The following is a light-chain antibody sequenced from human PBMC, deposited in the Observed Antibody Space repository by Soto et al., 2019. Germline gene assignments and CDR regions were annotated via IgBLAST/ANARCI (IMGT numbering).Light chain of an antibody. V-gene: IGKV1-5*01. CDR3: QQYNSYQIT. CDR1: QSISSW. CDR2: DAS. J-gene: IGKJ5*01. Sequence: DIHMTQSPSTLSASVGDRVTITCRASQSISSWLAWYQQKPGKAPKLLIYDASSLESGVPSRFSGSGSGTEFTLTISSLQPDDFATYYCQQYNSYQITFGRGTRLEIK.